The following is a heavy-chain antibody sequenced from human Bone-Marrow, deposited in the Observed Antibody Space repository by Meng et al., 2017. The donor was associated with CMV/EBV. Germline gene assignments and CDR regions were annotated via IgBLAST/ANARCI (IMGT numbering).Heavy chain of an antibody. Sequence: GESLKISCAASGFTFSSYSMNWVRQAPGKGLEWVSSISSSSSYIYYADSVKGRFTISRDNAKNSLYLQMNSLRAEDTAVYYCARGMVGVPAAIYPTLDYWRQGTLVTVSS. CDR1: GFTFSSYS. CDR2: ISSSSSYI. CDR3: ARGMVGVPAAIYPTLDY. V-gene: IGHV3-21*01. J-gene: IGHJ4*02. D-gene: IGHD2-2*01.